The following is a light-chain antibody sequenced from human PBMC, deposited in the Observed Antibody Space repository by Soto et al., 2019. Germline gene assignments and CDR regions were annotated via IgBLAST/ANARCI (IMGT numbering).Light chain of an antibody. CDR1: NLQTKN. CDR2: DDN. V-gene: IGLV3-21*02. CDR3: QVWDTNSGAV. Sequence: SYVLTQPPSVSVAPGQTAIITCGGDNLQTKNVHWYQQRPGQAPVLVIYDDNDRPSGIPERFSGSNSGNLATLTLSRVEARDEADYYCQVWDTNSGAVFGGGNKLTVL. J-gene: IGLJ2*01.